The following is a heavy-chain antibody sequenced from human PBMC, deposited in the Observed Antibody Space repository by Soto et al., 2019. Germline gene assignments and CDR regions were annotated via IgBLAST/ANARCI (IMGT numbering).Heavy chain of an antibody. V-gene: IGHV3-74*01. CDR3: ASLYSSSVSLDY. D-gene: IGHD2-2*01. CDR1: GFTFGSNW. Sequence: EVQLVESGGGLVQPGGSLRLSCAASGFTFGSNWMHWVRQAPGKGLVWVSHISSDGSTTNYAGSVKGRFTISRDNAKNTSFLQMNSLRAEDTAVYYRASLYSSSVSLDYWGQGPLVTVSS. CDR2: ISSDGSTT. J-gene: IGHJ4*02.